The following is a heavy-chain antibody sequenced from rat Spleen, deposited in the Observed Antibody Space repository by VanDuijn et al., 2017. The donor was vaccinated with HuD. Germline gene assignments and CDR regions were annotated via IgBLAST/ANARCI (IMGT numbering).Heavy chain of an antibody. V-gene: IGHV5-29*01. CDR3: TRALYNSGYADY. CDR2: VSYDGSAT. CDR1: GFTFSNYG. Sequence: EVQLMEAGGGLVQPGRSLKLSCAASGFTFSNYGMAWVRQAPTKGLEWVASVSYDGSATYYPDSVKGRFTISRDNAQSTLYLQMNSLRSEDTATYYCTRALYNSGYADYWGQGVMVTVSS. J-gene: IGHJ2*01. D-gene: IGHD4-3*01.